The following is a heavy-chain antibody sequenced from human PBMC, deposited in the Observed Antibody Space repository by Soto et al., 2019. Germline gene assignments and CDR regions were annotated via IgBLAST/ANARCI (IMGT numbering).Heavy chain of an antibody. CDR3: ARDSYGSGSSPDGMDV. V-gene: IGHV3-48*03. Sequence: GGSLRLSCAASGFTFISYEMNWVRRAPGKGLEWVSYISSSGSTIYYADSVKGRFTISRDNAKNSLYLQMNSLRAEDTAVYYCARDSYGSGSSPDGMDVWGQGTTVTVSS. CDR1: GFTFISYE. J-gene: IGHJ6*02. D-gene: IGHD3-10*01. CDR2: ISSSGSTI.